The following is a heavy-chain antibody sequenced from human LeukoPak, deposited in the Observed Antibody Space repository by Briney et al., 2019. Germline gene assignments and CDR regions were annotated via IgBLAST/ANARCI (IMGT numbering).Heavy chain of an antibody. CDR2: ISSSSSYI. CDR1: GCTFSSYS. Sequence: GGSLRLSCAASGCTFSSYSMNWGRHAPGKGLGLVSSISSSSSYIYYADSVKGRFTISRDNAKNSLYLQMNSLRAEDTAVYYCARDVLSVGATDYWGQGTLVTVSS. J-gene: IGHJ4*02. D-gene: IGHD1-26*01. CDR3: ARDVLSVGATDY. V-gene: IGHV3-21*01.